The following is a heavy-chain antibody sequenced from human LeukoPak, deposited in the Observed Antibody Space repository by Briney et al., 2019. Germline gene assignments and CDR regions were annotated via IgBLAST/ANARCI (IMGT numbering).Heavy chain of an antibody. Sequence: SETLSLTCAVYGGSFSGYYGSWIRQPPGKGLEWIGEINHSGSTNYNPSLKSRVTISVDTSKNQFSLKLSSVTAADTAVYYCARGRYYGSGSYYKDPGGYYYGMDVWGKGTTVTVSS. D-gene: IGHD3-10*01. J-gene: IGHJ6*04. V-gene: IGHV4-34*01. CDR3: ARGRYYGSGSYYKDPGGYYYGMDV. CDR1: GGSFSGYY. CDR2: INHSGST.